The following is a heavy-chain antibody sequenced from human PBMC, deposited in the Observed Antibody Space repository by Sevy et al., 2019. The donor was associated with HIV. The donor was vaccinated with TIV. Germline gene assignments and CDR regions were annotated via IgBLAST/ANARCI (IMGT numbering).Heavy chain of an antibody. CDR3: ARHGSGSYYRGRYYYGMDV. V-gene: IGHV5-51*01. CDR2: IYPGDSDT. D-gene: IGHD3-10*01. CDR1: GYSFTSYW. J-gene: IGHJ6*02. Sequence: GESLKISCKGSGYSFTSYWIGWVRQMPGKGLEWMGIIYPGDSDTRYSPSFQGQVTISADKSISTAYLQWSSLKASDTAMYYCARHGSGSYYRGRYYYGMDVWGQGTTVTVSS.